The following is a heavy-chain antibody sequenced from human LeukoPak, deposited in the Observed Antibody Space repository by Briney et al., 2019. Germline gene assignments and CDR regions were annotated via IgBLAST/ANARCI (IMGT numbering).Heavy chain of an antibody. CDR3: ARTATVYFDY. CDR2: IYYSGST. J-gene: IGHJ4*02. Sequence: PSETLSLTCTVSGGSISSGGYYWSWIRQHPGKGLEWIGYIYYSGSTYYNPSLKSRVTISVDTSKNQFSLKLSSVTAADTAVYYCARTATVYFDYWGQGTLVTVSS. CDR1: GGSISSGGYY. D-gene: IGHD2-15*01. V-gene: IGHV4-31*03.